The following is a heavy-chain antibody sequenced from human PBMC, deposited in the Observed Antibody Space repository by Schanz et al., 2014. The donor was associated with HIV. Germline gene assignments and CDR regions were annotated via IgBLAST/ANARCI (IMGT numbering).Heavy chain of an antibody. CDR1: GFNFNTYA. CDR3: ARGTKPYQLLILPDY. CDR2: ISYEGTNT. Sequence: QVQLVESGGGVVQPGRSLRLSCAASGFNFNTYAIHWVRQAPGKGLEWMTVISYEGTNTFYADSVKGRFTISRDNSKNTVYLQMDNLKSEDTAVYYCARGTKPYQLLILPDYWGQGTLVTVSS. J-gene: IGHJ4*02. D-gene: IGHD2-2*01. V-gene: IGHV3-30-3*01.